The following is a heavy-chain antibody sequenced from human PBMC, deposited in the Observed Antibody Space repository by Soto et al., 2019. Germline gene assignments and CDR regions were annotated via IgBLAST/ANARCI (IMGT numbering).Heavy chain of an antibody. Sequence: QLHLVQSGAVVKKPGASVTVSCSASGYPVTAYYMHWVRQAPGRGLERMGGINPATGAAKYTQTCQGRVTMTRDTSTSTVCKELSGLTSEDPAVFVWAGGGGVGVAGSAAFDMWGQGTVVTVSS. CDR1: GYPVTAYY. V-gene: IGHV1-2*02. J-gene: IGHJ3*02. CDR3: AGGGGVGVAGSAAFDM. CDR2: INPATGAA. D-gene: IGHD3-3*01.